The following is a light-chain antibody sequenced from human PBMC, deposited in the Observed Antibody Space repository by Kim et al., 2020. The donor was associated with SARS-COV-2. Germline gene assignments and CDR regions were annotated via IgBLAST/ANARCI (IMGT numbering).Light chain of an antibody. CDR3: HHYNSKPPLT. V-gene: IGKV3-15*01. Sequence: SPGEGATPSCRASQSVSNNVAWYQQKPGQYPTRLIYGAATRATGTPARFSGSAAGTEVSLTIISRQSEDVAVYYCHHYNSKPPLTFGQGTKVDIK. CDR1: QSVSNN. J-gene: IGKJ1*01. CDR2: GAA.